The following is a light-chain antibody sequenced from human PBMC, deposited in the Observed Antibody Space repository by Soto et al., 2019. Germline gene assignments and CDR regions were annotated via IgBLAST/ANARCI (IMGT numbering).Light chain of an antibody. CDR3: QQYGSSPET. V-gene: IGKV3-20*01. CDR1: QSVSNSY. J-gene: IGKJ1*01. CDR2: GAS. Sequence: EIVLTQSTGTLSLSPGERATLSCRASQSVSNSYLAWYQQKPGQAPRLLIYGASSRATGIPDRFSGSGSGTDFTLTISRLEPEDFAVYYCQQYGSSPETFGQGTKVDIK.